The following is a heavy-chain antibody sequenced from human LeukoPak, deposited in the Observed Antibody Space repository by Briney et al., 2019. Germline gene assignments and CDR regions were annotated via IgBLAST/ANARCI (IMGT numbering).Heavy chain of an antibody. Sequence: SETLSLTCAVYGGSFSGYYWSWIRQPPGKGLEWIGEINHSGSTNYNPSLKSRVTISVDTSKNQFSLKLSSVTAADTAVYYCARDLTDYDILTGYYPYNWFDPWGQGTLVTVSS. CDR1: GGSFSGYY. J-gene: IGHJ5*02. D-gene: IGHD3-9*01. V-gene: IGHV4-34*01. CDR3: ARDLTDYDILTGYYPYNWFDP. CDR2: INHSGST.